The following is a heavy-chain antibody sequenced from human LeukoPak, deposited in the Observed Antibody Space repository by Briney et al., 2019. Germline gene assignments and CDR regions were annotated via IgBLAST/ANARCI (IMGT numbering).Heavy chain of an antibody. D-gene: IGHD2-21*02. V-gene: IGHV3-30*03. CDR3: ATSRGVTAHDAFDI. CDR2: ISYDGSNK. J-gene: IGHJ3*02. CDR1: GFTFSSYG. Sequence: GGSLRLSCAASGFTFSSYGMHWVRQAPGKGLEWVAVISYDGSNKYYADSVKGRFTISRDNSKNTLYLQMNSLRAEDTAVYYCATSRGVTAHDAFDIWGQGTMVTASS.